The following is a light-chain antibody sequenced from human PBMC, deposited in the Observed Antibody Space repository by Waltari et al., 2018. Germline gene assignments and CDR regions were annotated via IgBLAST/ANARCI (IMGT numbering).Light chain of an antibody. Sequence: DIVLTQSPGTMSLSPGERATLSCRASQCVSSSYLACYQQKPGQAPRLLIYGASSRATGIPDRFSGSGSGTDFTLTISRLEPEDFAVYYCQQYGSSPTTFGGGTKVEIK. CDR3: QQYGSSPTT. J-gene: IGKJ4*01. V-gene: IGKV3-20*01. CDR1: QCVSSSY. CDR2: GAS.